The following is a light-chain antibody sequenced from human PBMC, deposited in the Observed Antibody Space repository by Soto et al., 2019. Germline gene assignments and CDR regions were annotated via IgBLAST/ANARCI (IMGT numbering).Light chain of an antibody. CDR1: QDISNY. CDR2: DAS. V-gene: IGKV1-33*01. CDR3: KQYEDLPLT. J-gene: IGKJ4*01. Sequence: DIQMTQSPSSLSASVGDRVTITCQASQDISNYLNWYQQKPGKVPKLLIFDASNVETGVPSRFSGSGSGTDFTFTISSLQPEDIGTYYCKQYEDLPLTFGGGPGVEIK.